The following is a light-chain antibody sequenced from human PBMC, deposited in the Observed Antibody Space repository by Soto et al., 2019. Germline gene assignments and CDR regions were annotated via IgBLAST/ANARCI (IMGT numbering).Light chain of an antibody. J-gene: IGLJ3*02. V-gene: IGLV2-23*01. CDR2: EGT. CDR3: QAYDYSLTAAV. Sequence: QSALTQPASVSGPPGQSIVISCNGSSSDVGSYDLVSWYLQYPGKAPKVIIFEGTKRPSGVSDRFSGSKSGNTASLTISGLQTEDEADYYCQAYDYSLTAAVFGGGTKLTVL. CDR1: SSDVGSYDL.